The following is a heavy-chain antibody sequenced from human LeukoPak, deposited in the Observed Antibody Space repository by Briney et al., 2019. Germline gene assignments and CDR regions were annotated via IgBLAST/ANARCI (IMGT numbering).Heavy chain of an antibody. CDR1: GYTFTGDY. CDR3: AGHFDTAMVRKNAFDI. Sequence: ASVKVSCKASGYTFTGDYMHWVRQAPGQGLEWMGWINPNSGGTNYAQKFQGRVTMTWDTSISTAYMELSRLRSDDTAVYYCAGHFDTAMVRKNAFDIWGQGTMVTVSS. V-gene: IGHV1-2*02. J-gene: IGHJ3*02. D-gene: IGHD5-18*01. CDR2: INPNSGGT.